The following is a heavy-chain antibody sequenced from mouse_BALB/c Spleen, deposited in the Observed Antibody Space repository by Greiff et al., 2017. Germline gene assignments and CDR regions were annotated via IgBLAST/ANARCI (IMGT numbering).Heavy chain of an antibody. CDR3: ARRGNSNYFDY. Sequence: EVKLMESGGGLVKPGGSLKLSCAASGFTFSSYAMSWVRQTPEKRLEWVATISSGGSYTYYPDSVKGRFTISRDNAKNTLYLQMSSLRSEDTAMYYCARRGNSNYFDYWGQGTTLTVSS. V-gene: IGHV5-9-3*01. CDR1: GFTFSSYA. J-gene: IGHJ2*01. CDR2: ISSGGSYT.